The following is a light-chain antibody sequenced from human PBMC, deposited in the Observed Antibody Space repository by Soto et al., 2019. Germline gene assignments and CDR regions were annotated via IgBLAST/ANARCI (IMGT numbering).Light chain of an antibody. CDR1: SSNIGSNT. J-gene: IGLJ1*01. V-gene: IGLV1-44*01. CDR3: AAWDDSLNGYV. CDR2: SDI. Sequence: QSALTQPPSASGTPGQRVTISCSGSSSNIGSNTVNWYQQVPGTAPKLLIYSDIQRPSGVPDRFSGSKSGTSASLAISGPQPEDEADYYCAAWDDSLNGYVFGAGTKVTVL.